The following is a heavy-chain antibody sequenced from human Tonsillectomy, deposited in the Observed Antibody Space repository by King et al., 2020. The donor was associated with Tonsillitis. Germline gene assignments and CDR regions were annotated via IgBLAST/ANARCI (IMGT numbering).Heavy chain of an antibody. CDR3: KRTWGY. CDR1: GCTFTLTGYY. V-gene: IGHV1-46*01. CDR2: INPSDGST. J-gene: IGHJ4*02. Sequence: VQLVQSGAEVKRPGASVKLSCKASGCTFTLTGYYIHWVRQAPGQGLEWMGMINPSDGSTTYAQNFQGRLTMTRDTSTSTVYMELRSLRSEDTAVYYCKRTWGYWGQGTLVTVSS. D-gene: IGHD3-16*01.